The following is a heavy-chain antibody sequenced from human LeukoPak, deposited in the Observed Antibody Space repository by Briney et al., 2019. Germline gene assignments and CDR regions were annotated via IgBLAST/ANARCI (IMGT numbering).Heavy chain of an antibody. Sequence: GGSLRLSCAASGFTFSSYAMSWVRQAPGKGLEWVSAISGSGGSTYYADSVKGRFTISRDNSKNTLYLQMNSLRAVDTAVYYCAKDELVDCSSTSCYSYYWGQGTLVTVSS. J-gene: IGHJ4*02. CDR2: ISGSGGST. CDR3: AKDELVDCSSTSCYSYY. V-gene: IGHV3-23*01. CDR1: GFTFSSYA. D-gene: IGHD2-2*01.